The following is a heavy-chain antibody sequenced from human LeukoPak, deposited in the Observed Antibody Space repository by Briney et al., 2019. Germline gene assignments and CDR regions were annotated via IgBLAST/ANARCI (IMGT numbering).Heavy chain of an antibody. CDR2: ISAYNGNT. D-gene: IGHD3-16*02. J-gene: IGHJ4*02. CDR3: ARVSIMITFGGVIESPLFDY. CDR1: GYTFTCYG. V-gene: IGHV1-18*01. Sequence: ASVKVSCKASGYTFTCYGISWVRQAPGQGLEWMGWISAYNGNTNYAQKLQGRVTMTTDTSTSTAYMELRSLRSDDTAVYYCARVSIMITFGGVIESPLFDYWGQGTLVTVSS.